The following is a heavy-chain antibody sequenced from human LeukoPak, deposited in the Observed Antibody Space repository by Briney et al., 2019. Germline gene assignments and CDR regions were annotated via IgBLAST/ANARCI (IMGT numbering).Heavy chain of an antibody. Sequence: SETLSLTCTVSGGSISSGSYYWGWIRQPAGKGLEWIGRIYTSGSTNYNPSLKSRVTISVDTSKNQFSLKLSSVTAADTAVYYCAREPAAAGYGTYVSRVHTYYFDYWGQGTLVTVSS. J-gene: IGHJ4*02. CDR3: AREPAAAGYGTYVSRVHTYYFDY. D-gene: IGHD6-13*01. V-gene: IGHV4-61*02. CDR2: IYTSGST. CDR1: GGSISSGSYY.